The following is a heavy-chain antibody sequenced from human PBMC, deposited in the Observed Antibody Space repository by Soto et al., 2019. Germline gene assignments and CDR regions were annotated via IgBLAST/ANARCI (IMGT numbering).Heavy chain of an antibody. CDR2: ISGSGGST. Sequence: HPGGSLRLSCAASGFTFSSYAMSWVRQAPGKGLEWVSAISGSGGSTYYADSVKGRFTISRDNSKNTLYLQMNSLRAEDTAVYYCAKDRDTYYAFWSGYTDAFDIWGQGTMVTVSS. D-gene: IGHD3-3*01. J-gene: IGHJ3*02. CDR3: AKDRDTYYAFWSGYTDAFDI. CDR1: GFTFSSYA. V-gene: IGHV3-23*01.